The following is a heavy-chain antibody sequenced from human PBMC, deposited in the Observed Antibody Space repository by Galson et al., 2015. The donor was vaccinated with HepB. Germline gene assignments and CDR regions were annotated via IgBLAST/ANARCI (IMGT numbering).Heavy chain of an antibody. CDR3: ARSAVYYGSGSYYNPYYYYGMDV. CDR2: IYPGDSDT. Sequence: QSGAEVKKPGESLKISCKGSGYSFTSYWIGWVRQMPGKGLEWMGIIYPGDSDTRYSPSFQGQVTISADKSISTAYLQWSSLKASDTAMYYCARSAVYYGSGSYYNPYYYYGMDVWGQGTTVTVSS. CDR1: GYSFTSYW. D-gene: IGHD3-10*01. V-gene: IGHV5-51*01. J-gene: IGHJ6*02.